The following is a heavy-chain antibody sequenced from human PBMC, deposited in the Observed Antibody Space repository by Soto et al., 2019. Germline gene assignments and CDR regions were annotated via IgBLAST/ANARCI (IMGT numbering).Heavy chain of an antibody. CDR2: ISGSGGST. J-gene: IGHJ6*04. D-gene: IGHD2-2*01. Sequence: GGSLILSCAASGFTFSDYYMSWIRQAPGKGLEWVSAISGSGGSTYYADSVKGRFTISRDNSKNTLYLQMNSLRAEDTAVYYCAKAPSSTSRRWMDVWGKGTTVTVSS. CDR3: AKAPSSTSRRWMDV. CDR1: GFTFSDYY. V-gene: IGHV3-23*01.